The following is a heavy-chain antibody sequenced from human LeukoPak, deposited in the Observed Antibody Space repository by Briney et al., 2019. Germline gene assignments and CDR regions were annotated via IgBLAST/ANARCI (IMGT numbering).Heavy chain of an antibody. CDR1: GASISSYY. D-gene: IGHD6-13*01. Sequence: SETLSLTCTVSGASISSYYWSWIRQPPGKGLEWIGYLFHSGTRRYNPSLKSRVTISADTTKNQFFLSLNSTTAADTAVYYCARRRGWKQQLVYFDYWGQGTLATVSS. V-gene: IGHV4-59*08. CDR2: LFHSGTR. CDR3: ARRRGWKQQLVYFDY. J-gene: IGHJ4*02.